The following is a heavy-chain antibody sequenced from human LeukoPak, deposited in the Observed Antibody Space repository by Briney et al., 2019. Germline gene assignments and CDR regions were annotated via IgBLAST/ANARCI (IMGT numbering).Heavy chain of an antibody. V-gene: IGHV3-48*01. CDR1: GFTFSIYS. D-gene: IGHD5-12*01. CDR2: ISTSSSTK. J-gene: IGHJ4*02. Sequence: GGSLRLSCAASGFTFSIYSMNWVRQAPGKGLEGVSYISTSSSTKYYADSVKGRFTISRDKAKNSLYLQMNSLRAEDTAVYYCARTDRQYSGGTEDYWGQGTLVTVSS. CDR3: ARTDRQYSGGTEDY.